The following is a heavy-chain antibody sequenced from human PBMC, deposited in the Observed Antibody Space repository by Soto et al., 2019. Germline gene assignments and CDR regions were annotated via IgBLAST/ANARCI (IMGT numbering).Heavy chain of an antibody. CDR1: GGSLNDYG. CDR2: INHSGST. J-gene: IGHJ4*02. Sequence: PSETLSLTCAVYGGSLNDYGWAWIRQPPGKGLEWIGEINHSGSTKYNPSLKSRVIISIETSKNQFSLKLNSVTAADTGVYYCARVSDYWGQGTLVTVSS. V-gene: IGHV4-34*01. CDR3: ARVSDY.